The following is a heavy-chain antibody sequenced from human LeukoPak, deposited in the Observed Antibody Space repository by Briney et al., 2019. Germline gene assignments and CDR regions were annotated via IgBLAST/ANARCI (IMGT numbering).Heavy chain of an antibody. CDR2: INHSGST. D-gene: IGHD2-2*01. J-gene: IGHJ6*02. Sequence: PSETLSLTCAVYGGSFSGYYWSWIRQPPGKGLEWIGEINHSGSTNYNPSLKSRVTISVDTSKNQFSLKLSSVTAADTAVYYCARLGLSSTSSSPYYYYYYGTDVWGQGTTVTVSS. CDR3: ARLGLSSTSSSPYYYYYYGTDV. CDR1: GGSFSGYY. V-gene: IGHV4-34*01.